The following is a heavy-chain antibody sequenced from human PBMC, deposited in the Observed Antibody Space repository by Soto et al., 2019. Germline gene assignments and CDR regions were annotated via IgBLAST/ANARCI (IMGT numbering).Heavy chain of an antibody. CDR2: IKQDGSEK. Sequence: GGSLRLSCAASGFTFSSYWMSWVRQAPGKGLEWVANIKQDGSEKYYVDSVKGRFTISRDNAKNSLYLQMNSLRAEDTAVYYCARDTFGAYYYYMDVWGKGTTVTVSS. V-gene: IGHV3-7*01. CDR3: ARDTFGAYYYYMDV. CDR1: GFTFSSYW. J-gene: IGHJ6*03. D-gene: IGHD3-10*01.